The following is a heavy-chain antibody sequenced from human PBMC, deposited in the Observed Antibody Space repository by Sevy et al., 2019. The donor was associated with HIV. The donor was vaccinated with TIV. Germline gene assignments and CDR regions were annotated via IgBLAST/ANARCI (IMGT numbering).Heavy chain of an antibody. CDR3: AKDGFKPSVGDENYYYYMDV. CDR1: GFTFSSYA. CDR2: ISGSGGST. Sequence: GGSLRLSCAASGFTFSSYAMSWVRRAPGKGLEWVSAISGSGGSTYYADSVKGRFTISRDNSKNTLYLQMNSLRAEDTAVYYCAKDGFKPSVGDENYYYYMDVWGKGTTVTVSS. D-gene: IGHD3-16*01. J-gene: IGHJ6*03. V-gene: IGHV3-23*01.